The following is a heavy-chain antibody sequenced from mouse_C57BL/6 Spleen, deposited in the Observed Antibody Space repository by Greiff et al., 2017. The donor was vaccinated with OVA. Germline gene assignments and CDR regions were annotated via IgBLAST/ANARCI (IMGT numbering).Heavy chain of an antibody. Sequence: EVQLVESGGGLVKPGGSLKLSCAASGFTFSDYGMHWVRQAPEKGLEWVAYISSGSSTIYYADTVKGRFTISSANAKKTLFLQMTSLRSEDTAMYYCARGTLGHWYFDVWGTGTTVTVSS. J-gene: IGHJ1*03. CDR1: GFTFSDYG. CDR2: ISSGSSTI. CDR3: ARGTLGHWYFDV. V-gene: IGHV5-17*01. D-gene: IGHD4-1*01.